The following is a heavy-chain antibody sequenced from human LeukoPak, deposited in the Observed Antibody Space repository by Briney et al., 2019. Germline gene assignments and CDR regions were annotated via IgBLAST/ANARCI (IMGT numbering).Heavy chain of an antibody. J-gene: IGHJ4*02. D-gene: IGHD3-10*01. CDR2: IIPISGTT. Sequence: GASVKVSCTASGGTFISYPINWMRQAPGHGLEWMGGIIPISGTTNYAQKFQGRVTITADKSTSTAYMELSSLRSEDTAVYYCARLGAYYYGSGSVDYWGQGTLVTVSS. CDR1: GGTFISYP. CDR3: ARLGAYYYGSGSVDY. V-gene: IGHV1-69*06.